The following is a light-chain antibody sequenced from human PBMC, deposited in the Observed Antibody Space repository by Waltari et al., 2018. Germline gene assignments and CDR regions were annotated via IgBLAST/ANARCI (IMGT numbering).Light chain of an antibody. Sequence: DIVMTQYPDSLAVSLGARATINCNSSQSVFYNSNNKNYLTWYRQKPGQPPQLLISWASTRESGVPDRFSGGGSGTDFTLTISSLQAEDVAVYSCQQYYSIPYSFGQGTKLEIK. CDR1: QSVFYNSNNKNY. CDR3: QQYYSIPYS. CDR2: WAS. V-gene: IGKV4-1*01. J-gene: IGKJ2*03.